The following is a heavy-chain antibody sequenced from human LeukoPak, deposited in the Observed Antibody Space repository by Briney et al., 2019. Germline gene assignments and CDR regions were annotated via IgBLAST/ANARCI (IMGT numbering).Heavy chain of an antibody. CDR1: GFIFRNYP. J-gene: IGHJ4*02. Sequence: GGSLRLSRGVSGFIFRNYPMTWVRQAPGKGLECVPSFDGSGDNTYYADSVKGRFTISRDNAKNSLYLQMNSLRAEDTAVYYCARLKSYYDSSGYIVGIDYWGQGTLVTVSS. V-gene: IGHV3-23*01. CDR3: ARLKSYYDSSGYIVGIDY. D-gene: IGHD3-22*01. CDR2: FDGSGDNT.